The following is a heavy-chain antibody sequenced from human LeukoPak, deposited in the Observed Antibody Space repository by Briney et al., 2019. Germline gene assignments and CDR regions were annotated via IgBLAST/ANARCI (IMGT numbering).Heavy chain of an antibody. CDR2: IKEDGSEK. CDR3: ARTIRGY. CDR1: GFTFSNDW. D-gene: IGHD3-10*01. Sequence: GGSLRLSCAASGFTFSNDWMSWVRQAPGKGLEWVANIKEDGSEKYYVDSVKGRFTISRDNAKNSLYLQMNSLTAEDTAVYYCARTIRGYWGQGTLVTVSS. V-gene: IGHV3-7*01. J-gene: IGHJ4*02.